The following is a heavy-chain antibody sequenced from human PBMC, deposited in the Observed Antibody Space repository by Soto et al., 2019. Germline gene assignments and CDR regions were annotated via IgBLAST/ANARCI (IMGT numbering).Heavy chain of an antibody. Sequence: PSETLSLTCTVSGGSISSGGYYCNWIRQLPGKGLEWIGCSYYTGNTFFNPSLKSRVTISVDTSKNQFSLKLSSVTAADTAVYYCASTEYYYDSSGYSSYFDYWGQGTLVTVSS. CDR1: GGSISSGGYY. J-gene: IGHJ4*02. CDR3: ASTEYYYDSSGYSSYFDY. CDR2: SYYTGNT. D-gene: IGHD3-22*01. V-gene: IGHV4-31*03.